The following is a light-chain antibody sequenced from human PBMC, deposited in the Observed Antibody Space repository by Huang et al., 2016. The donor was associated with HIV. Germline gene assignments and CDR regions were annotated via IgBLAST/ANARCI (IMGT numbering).Light chain of an antibody. CDR1: QSVATN. V-gene: IGKV3-15*01. Sequence: EIIMTQSPATLSLSPGEGASLSCRANQSVATNLAWYLHRPGQSRRILIFGASTRASGLPGRFSGSGSGTQFTLTVSGLQSEDFAVYYCQQYHNWPYTFGQGTKLEI. CDR3: QQYHNWPYT. J-gene: IGKJ2*01. CDR2: GAS.